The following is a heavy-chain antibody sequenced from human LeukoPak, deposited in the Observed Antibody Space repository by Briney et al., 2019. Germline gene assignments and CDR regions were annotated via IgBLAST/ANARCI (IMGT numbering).Heavy chain of an antibody. CDR2: ISTSGST. CDR1: CGSISSYY. D-gene: IGHD3-22*01. V-gene: IGHV4-4*07. J-gene: IGHJ4*02. CDR3: ARVRYSDSSVLTRKRSYYFDY. Sequence: SETLSLTCTVSCGSISSYYWSWIRQPAGKGLESIGHISTSGSTNYNPSRKSRVTISVDTSKNQFSLKLSSVTAAETAVYYCARVRYSDSSVLTRKRSYYFDYWGQGTLVTVSS.